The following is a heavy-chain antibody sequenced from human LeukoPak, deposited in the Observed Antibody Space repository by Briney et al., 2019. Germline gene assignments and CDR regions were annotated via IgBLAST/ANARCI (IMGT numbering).Heavy chain of an antibody. J-gene: IGHJ4*02. Sequence: GGSLRLSCAASGFTVSSNYMTWVRQAPGKGLEWVSVIYSGGTTYYADSVKGRFTISRDNSKNTLYLQMNSLRAEDTAVYYCARRAGGYSHPYDYWGQGILVTVSS. V-gene: IGHV3-66*04. CDR1: GFTVSSNY. D-gene: IGHD4-23*01. CDR2: IYSGGTT. CDR3: ARRAGGYSHPYDY.